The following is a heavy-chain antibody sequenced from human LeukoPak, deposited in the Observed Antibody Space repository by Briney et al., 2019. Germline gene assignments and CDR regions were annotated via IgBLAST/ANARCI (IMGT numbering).Heavy chain of an antibody. CDR3: ARGYYDILTGYTFDY. D-gene: IGHD3-9*01. CDR2: IKQDGSEK. V-gene: IGHV3-7*03. Sequence: PGGSLRLSCAASGFTFSSYWMSWVRQAPGKGLEWVANIKQDGSEKYYVDSVKGRFTISGDNAKNSLYLQMNSLRAEDTAVYYCARGYYDILTGYTFDYWGQGTLVTVSS. CDR1: GFTFSSYW. J-gene: IGHJ4*02.